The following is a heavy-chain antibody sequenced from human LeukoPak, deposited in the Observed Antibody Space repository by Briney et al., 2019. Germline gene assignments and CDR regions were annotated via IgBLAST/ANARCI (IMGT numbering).Heavy chain of an antibody. J-gene: IGHJ2*01. V-gene: IGHV4-39*07. CDR1: GGSFSSSSYY. CDR2: LYYSGGT. CDR3: ARKDGYNPRDWYFDL. Sequence: PSETLSLTCTVSGGSFSSSSYYWGWIRQPPGKGLEWIGSLYYSGGTYYNPSLKSRVTISVDTSKDQFSLKLSSVTAADTAVYYCARKDGYNPRDWYFDLWGRGTLVTVSS. D-gene: IGHD5-24*01.